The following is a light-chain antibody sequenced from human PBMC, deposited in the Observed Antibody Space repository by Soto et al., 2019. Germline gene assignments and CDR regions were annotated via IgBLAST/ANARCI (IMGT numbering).Light chain of an antibody. CDR1: NSDVGAYNY. J-gene: IGLJ3*02. Sequence: QSALTQPPSASGSPGQSVAISCTGSNSDVGAYNYVSWYQQHPGKAPKLVISEVSKRPSGVPDRFSGSKSGNTASLTVSGLQAEDEADYYCSSYAGSGIWVFGGGTQLTVL. CDR3: SSYAGSGIWV. CDR2: EVS. V-gene: IGLV2-8*01.